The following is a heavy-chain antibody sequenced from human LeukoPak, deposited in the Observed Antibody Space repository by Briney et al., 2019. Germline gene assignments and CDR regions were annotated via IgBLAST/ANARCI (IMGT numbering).Heavy chain of an antibody. D-gene: IGHD6-13*01. J-gene: IGHJ4*02. Sequence: GGSLRLSCAASGFTFSYYYMSWIRQAPGKGLEWVSYISSSGSTIYYADSVKGRFTISRDNAKNSLYLQMNSLRAEDTAVYYCARDLTTYSSSWYYWGQGTLVTVSS. CDR1: GFTFSYYY. CDR2: ISSSGSTI. V-gene: IGHV3-11*01. CDR3: ARDLTTYSSSWYY.